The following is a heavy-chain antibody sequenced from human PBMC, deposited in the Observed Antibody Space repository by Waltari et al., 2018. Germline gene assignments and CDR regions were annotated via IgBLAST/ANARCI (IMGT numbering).Heavy chain of an antibody. Sequence: QAHLVQSGAEVKKPGASVRVSCKASGYIFTTYYTHWLRQAPGQGLEWMGTVNPSAGSTDYAQKFQGRVTMTRDTSTSTVYMELSSLRSDDTAVYYCARVAFYDSGSYFDYWGQGTLVTVSS. CDR2: VNPSAGST. D-gene: IGHD3-10*01. J-gene: IGHJ4*02. V-gene: IGHV1-46*01. CDR1: GYIFTTYY. CDR3: ARVAFYDSGSYFDY.